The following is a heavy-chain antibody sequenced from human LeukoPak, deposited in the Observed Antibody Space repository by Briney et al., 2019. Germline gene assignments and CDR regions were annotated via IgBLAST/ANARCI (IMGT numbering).Heavy chain of an antibody. CDR1: GFTFSSYS. J-gene: IGHJ3*02. D-gene: IGHD3-3*01. V-gene: IGHV3-48*04. CDR3: ARTYDFGRGPPGDAFDN. Sequence: GGSLRLSCAASGFTFSSYSMNWVRQAPGKGPEWVSYIDARSGITYYADSVQGRFTISRDDARESVFLQMDGLRVDDTAVYYCARTYDFGRGPPGDAFDNWGPGTWVIVSS. CDR2: IDARSGIT.